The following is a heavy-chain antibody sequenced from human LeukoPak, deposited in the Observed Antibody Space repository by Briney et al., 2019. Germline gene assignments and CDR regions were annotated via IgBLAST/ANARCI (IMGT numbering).Heavy chain of an antibody. J-gene: IGHJ4*02. CDR3: ARDPAGATGPVPDY. V-gene: IGHV3-7*01. CDR2: IKQDGSEK. CDR1: GFTFSSYW. Sequence: GGFLRLSCAASGFTFSSYWMSWVRQAPGKGLEWVANIKQDGSEKYYVDSVKGRFTISRDNAKNSLYLQMNSLRAEDTAVYYCARDPAGATGPVPDYWGQGTLVTVSS. D-gene: IGHD1-26*01.